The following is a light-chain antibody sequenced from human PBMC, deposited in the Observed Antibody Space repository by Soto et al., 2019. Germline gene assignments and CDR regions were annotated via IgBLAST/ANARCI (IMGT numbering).Light chain of an antibody. V-gene: IGLV4-69*01. CDR3: QTWVTGIVV. CDR1: SGHSNYA. Sequence: QLVLTQSPSASASLGASVKLTCTLSSGHSNYAIAWHQQQPEKGPRYLMKLNSDGSHSKGDGIPDRFSGSSSGAERYLTISSLQSEDEADYYCQTWVTGIVVFGGGTKLTDL. J-gene: IGLJ2*01. CDR2: LNSDGSH.